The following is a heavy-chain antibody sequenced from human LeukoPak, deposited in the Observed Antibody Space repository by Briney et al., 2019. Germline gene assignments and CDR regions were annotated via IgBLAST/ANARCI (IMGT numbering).Heavy chain of an antibody. Sequence: SETLSLTCTVSGVSINTDYWTWIRQFPGKGLEWIGYIHYSGSTTYKPSLESRVTISVDTSKNQFSLKLTSVTSADTAVYFCARDAGANAYWGQGALVTVSS. CDR3: ARDAGANAY. CDR2: IHYSGST. J-gene: IGHJ4*02. D-gene: IGHD4/OR15-4a*01. CDR1: GVSINTDY. V-gene: IGHV4-59*01.